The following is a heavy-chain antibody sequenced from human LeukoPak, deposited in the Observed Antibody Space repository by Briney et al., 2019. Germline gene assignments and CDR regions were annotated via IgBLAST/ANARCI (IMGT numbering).Heavy chain of an antibody. D-gene: IGHD3-10*01. CDR3: AKDPLQYGSGSYYFDY. J-gene: IGHJ4*02. CDR1: GFTFSSYG. V-gene: IGHV3-30*02. Sequence: GGSLRLSCASSGFTFSSYGIHWVRQAPGKGLEWVAFISYDANNKYYVDSVKGRFTISRDDPKNALYLQMNSLRAEDTAVYCCAKDPLQYGSGSYYFDYWGQGTLVTVSS. CDR2: ISYDANNK.